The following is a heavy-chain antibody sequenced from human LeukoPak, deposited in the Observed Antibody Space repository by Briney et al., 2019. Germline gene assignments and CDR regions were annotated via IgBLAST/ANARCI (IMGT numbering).Heavy chain of an antibody. CDR3: TRQTITVTTGEYAFDI. J-gene: IGHJ3*02. CDR1: GGSFSDYY. CDR2: INHNGST. D-gene: IGHD4-17*01. Sequence: SETLSLTCAVYGGSFSDYYWSWIRQPPGRGLEWIGEINHNGSTNYNPSLKSRVTISVDTSLNQFSLNVNSMTAADTAVYYCTRQTITVTTGEYAFDIWGQGTMVTFSS. V-gene: IGHV4-34*01.